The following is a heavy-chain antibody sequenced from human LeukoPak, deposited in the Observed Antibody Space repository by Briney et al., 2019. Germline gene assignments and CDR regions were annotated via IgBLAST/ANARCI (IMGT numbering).Heavy chain of an antibody. Sequence: SETLSLTCAVYGGSFSGYYWSWIRQPPGKGLEWIGYIYYSGSTNYNPSLKSRVTISVDTSKNQFSLKLSSVTAADTAVYYCARDRYYGSGTYAFDIWGQGTMVTVSS. V-gene: IGHV4-59*01. CDR3: ARDRYYGSGTYAFDI. J-gene: IGHJ3*02. CDR1: GGSFSGYY. D-gene: IGHD3-10*01. CDR2: IYYSGST.